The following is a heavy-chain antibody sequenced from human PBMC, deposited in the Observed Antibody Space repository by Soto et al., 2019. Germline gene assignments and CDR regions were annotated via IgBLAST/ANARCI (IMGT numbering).Heavy chain of an antibody. Sequence: QITLKESGPTLVKPTQTLTLTCTFSGFSLSTSGVGVGWIRQPPGKALEWLALIYWDDDKRYSPSLKSRLTNTQDTSKNQVVLTMTNMDPVDTATYYCARRQDRYCSGGSCPLFDYWGQGTLVTASS. V-gene: IGHV2-5*02. J-gene: IGHJ4*02. CDR2: IYWDDDK. D-gene: IGHD2-15*01. CDR3: ARRQDRYCSGGSCPLFDY. CDR1: GFSLSTSGVG.